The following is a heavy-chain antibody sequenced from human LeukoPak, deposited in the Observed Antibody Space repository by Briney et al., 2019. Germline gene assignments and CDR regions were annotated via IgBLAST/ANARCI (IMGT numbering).Heavy chain of an antibody. CDR2: IRYIGTT. D-gene: IGHD6-13*01. Sequence: RSSETLSLTCNVSGGSISGSRRYWGWVRQPPGGGLEGIGSIRYIGTTYYNPSLQSRLTISVDNSQNQFSLKLQSVTAADTSMYYCTRQLSWASDTGDSWGQGTLVTVSS. CDR3: TRQLSWASDTGDS. CDR1: GGSISGSRRY. V-gene: IGHV4-39*01. J-gene: IGHJ5*01.